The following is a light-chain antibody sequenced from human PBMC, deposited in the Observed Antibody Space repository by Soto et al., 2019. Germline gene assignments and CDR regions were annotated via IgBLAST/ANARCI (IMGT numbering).Light chain of an antibody. CDR3: AAWDDSLNGVV. J-gene: IGLJ2*01. V-gene: IGLV1-36*01. CDR2: YDD. Sequence: QSVLTQPPSVSEAPWQRVTISCSGSRSNIGDNAVNWYQQLPGKAPRLLIYYDDLLPSGVSDRFSGSKFGTSASLAISGLQSEDEADYDCAAWDDSLNGVVFGGGTQLTVL. CDR1: RSNIGDNA.